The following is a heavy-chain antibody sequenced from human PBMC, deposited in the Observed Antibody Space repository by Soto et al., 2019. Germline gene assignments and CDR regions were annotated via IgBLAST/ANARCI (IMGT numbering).Heavy chain of an antibody. Sequence: QLQLQESGPGLVKPSETLSLTCTVSGGSISSSSYYWGWIRQPPGKGLEWIGSIYYSGSTYYNPALTSRVTISVHTSKDQFSLKLSSVTAADSAVYYCASPQGVAYGMDVWGQGTTVTVSS. CDR1: GGSISSSSYY. CDR3: ASPQGVAYGMDV. CDR2: IYYSGST. V-gene: IGHV4-39*01. D-gene: IGHD2-15*01. J-gene: IGHJ6*02.